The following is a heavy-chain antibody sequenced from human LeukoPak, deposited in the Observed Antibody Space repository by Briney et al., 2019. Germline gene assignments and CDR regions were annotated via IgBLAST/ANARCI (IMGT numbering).Heavy chain of an antibody. V-gene: IGHV1-8*01. CDR1: GYTFTSYD. Sequence: SVKVSCKASGYTFTSYDINWVRQATGQGLEWMGWMNPNSGNTGYAQKFQGRFTMTRNTSIITAYMELSSLRSEDTAVDYCARGYSSSWYYYYGMDVWGQGTTVTVSS. J-gene: IGHJ6*02. CDR2: MNPNSGNT. CDR3: ARGYSSSWYYYYGMDV. D-gene: IGHD6-13*01.